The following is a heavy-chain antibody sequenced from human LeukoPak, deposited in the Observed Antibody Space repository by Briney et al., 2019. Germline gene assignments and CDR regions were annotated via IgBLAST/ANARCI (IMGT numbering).Heavy chain of an antibody. J-gene: IGHJ4*02. D-gene: IGHD3-10*01. V-gene: IGHV4-34*01. CDR3: ARRYYYNLGSFPFDF. CDR1: GGPFSGYF. Sequence: SETLSLTCAVSGGPFSGYFWSWIRQSSGKGLEWIGEIHNSGTTNYNPSLNSRVTISEDTSKNQFYLNLSSVTAADTSVYYCARRYYYNLGSFPFDFWGQGTLVTVSS. CDR2: IHNSGTT.